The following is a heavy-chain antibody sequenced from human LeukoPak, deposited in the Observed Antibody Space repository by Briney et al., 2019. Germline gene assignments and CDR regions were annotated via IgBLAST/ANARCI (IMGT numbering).Heavy chain of an antibody. Sequence: ASVKVSCKASGYTFTSYAMNWVRQAPGQGLEWMGWINTNTGNPTYAQGFTGRFVFSLDTSVSTAYLQISSLKAEDTAVYCCARESKLRYSSGWYYWFDPWGQGTLVTVSS. CDR2: INTNTGNP. D-gene: IGHD6-19*01. CDR1: GYTFTSYA. CDR3: ARESKLRYSSGWYYWFDP. V-gene: IGHV7-4-1*02. J-gene: IGHJ5*02.